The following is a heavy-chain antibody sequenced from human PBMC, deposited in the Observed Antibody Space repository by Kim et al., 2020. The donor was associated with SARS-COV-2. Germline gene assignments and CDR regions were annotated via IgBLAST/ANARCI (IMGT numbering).Heavy chain of an antibody. D-gene: IGHD3-10*01. CDR3: ARYYGSGSYYSRGGYYYYYGMDV. J-gene: IGHJ6*02. V-gene: IGHV4-34*01. CDR2: INHSGST. CDR1: GGSFSGYY. Sequence: SETLSLTCAVYGGSFSGYYWSWIRQPPGKGLEWIGEINHSGSTNYNPSLKSRVTISVDTSKNQFSLKLSSVTAADTAVYYCARYYGSGSYYSRGGYYYYYGMDVWGQGPTVTVSS.